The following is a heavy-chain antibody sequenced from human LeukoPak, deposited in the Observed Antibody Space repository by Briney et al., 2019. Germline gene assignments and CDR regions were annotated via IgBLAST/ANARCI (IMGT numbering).Heavy chain of an antibody. V-gene: IGHV3-23*01. CDR3: AKDDRIVVVPAMNFDY. J-gene: IGHJ4*02. D-gene: IGHD2-2*01. CDR2: ISGSGGST. Sequence: GSLRLSCAASGFTFSSYAMSWVRQAPGKGLEWVSAISGSGGSTYYADSVKGRFTISRDNSKNTLYLQINSLRAEDTAVYYCAKDDRIVVVPAMNFDYWGQGTLVTVSS. CDR1: GFTFSSYA.